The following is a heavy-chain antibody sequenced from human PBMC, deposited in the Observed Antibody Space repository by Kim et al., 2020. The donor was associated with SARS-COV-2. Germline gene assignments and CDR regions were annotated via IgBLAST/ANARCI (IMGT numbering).Heavy chain of an antibody. D-gene: IGHD3-3*01. Sequence: SETLSLTCAVYGGSFSGYYWSWIRQPPGKGLEWIGEINHSGSTNYNPSLKSRVTISVDTSKNQFSLKLSSVTAADTAVYYCARGKAPRGVLRFLGYGMDVWGQGTTVTVSS. CDR3: ARGKAPRGVLRFLGYGMDV. J-gene: IGHJ6*02. CDR2: INHSGST. V-gene: IGHV4-34*01. CDR1: GGSFSGYY.